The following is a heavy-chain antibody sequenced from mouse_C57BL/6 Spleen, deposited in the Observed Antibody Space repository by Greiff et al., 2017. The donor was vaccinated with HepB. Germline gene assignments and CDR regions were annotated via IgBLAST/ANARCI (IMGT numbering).Heavy chain of an antibody. CDR1: GYAFSSYW. V-gene: IGHV1-80*01. J-gene: IGHJ4*01. CDR2: IYPGDGDT. Sequence: VQLVESGAELVKPGASVKISCKASGYAFSSYWMNWVKQRPGKGLEWIGQIYPGDGDTNSNGKFKGKATLTADKSSSTAYMQLSSLTSEDSAVYFCARPDSAGYYAMDYWGQGTSVTVSS. CDR3: ARPDSAGYYAMDY. D-gene: IGHD3-2*02.